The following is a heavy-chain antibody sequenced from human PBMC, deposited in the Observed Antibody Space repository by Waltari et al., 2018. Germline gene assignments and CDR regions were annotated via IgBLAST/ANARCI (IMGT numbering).Heavy chain of an antibody. CDR1: GFTFSTYV. V-gene: IGHV3-23*01. CDR2: ISDGGGII. J-gene: IGHJ4*02. D-gene: IGHD7-27*01. Sequence: EVQLLESGGGLVQPGGSLRFSWAASGFTFSTYVMNWVRQAPGKGLEWVSSISDGGGIINYADSVKGRFTISRDNSKNTVYLQMKSLRAEDTAVYYCARGSGVDYWGQGTLVTISS. CDR3: ARGSGVDY.